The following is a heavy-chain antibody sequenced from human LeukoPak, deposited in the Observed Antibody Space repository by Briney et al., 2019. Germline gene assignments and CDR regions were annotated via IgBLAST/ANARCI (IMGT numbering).Heavy chain of an antibody. Sequence: SETLSLTCAVYGGSFSGYYWSWIRQPPGNGLEWIGEINHSGSTNYNPSLKSRVTISVDTSKNQFSLKLSSVTAADTAVYYCARRSCWHPVDYWGQGTLVTVSS. V-gene: IGHV4-34*01. J-gene: IGHJ4*02. CDR1: GGSFSGYY. D-gene: IGHD2-15*01. CDR2: INHSGST. CDR3: ARRSCWHPVDY.